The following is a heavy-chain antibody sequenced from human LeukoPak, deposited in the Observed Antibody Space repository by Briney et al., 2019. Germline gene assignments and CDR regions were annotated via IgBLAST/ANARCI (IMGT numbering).Heavy chain of an antibody. CDR3: ARAGYSSGWPDY. Sequence: GASVKVSCKASGYTFTSYAMHWVRQAPGQRLEWMGWINAGNGNTKYSQEFQGRVTITRDTSASTAYMELSSLRSEDMAVYYCARAGYSSGWPDYWGQGTLVTVSS. V-gene: IGHV1-3*03. D-gene: IGHD6-19*01. J-gene: IGHJ4*02. CDR2: INAGNGNT. CDR1: GYTFTSYA.